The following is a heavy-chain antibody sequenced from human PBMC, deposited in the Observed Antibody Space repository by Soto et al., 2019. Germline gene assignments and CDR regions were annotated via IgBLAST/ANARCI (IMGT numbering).Heavy chain of an antibody. V-gene: IGHV3-23*01. Sequence: GGSLRLSCAASGFTFSSYAMSWVRQAPGKGLEWVSAISGSGGSTYYADSVKGRFTISSDNSKNTLYLQMNSLRAEDTAVYYCANAPDMVRGARIPNYFDYWGQGTLVTVSS. CDR2: ISGSGGST. CDR1: GFTFSSYA. D-gene: IGHD3-10*01. J-gene: IGHJ4*02. CDR3: ANAPDMVRGARIPNYFDY.